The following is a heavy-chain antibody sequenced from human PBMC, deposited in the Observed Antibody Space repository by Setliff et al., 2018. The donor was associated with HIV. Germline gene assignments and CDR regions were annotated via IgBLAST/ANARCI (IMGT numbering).Heavy chain of an antibody. CDR1: GFSLSNTTMG. J-gene: IGHJ3*02. D-gene: IGHD3-22*01. V-gene: IGHV2-5*02. Sequence: SGPTLVNPTETLTLTCTVSGFSLSNTTMGVSWIRQPPGKALEWLALIYWDDDKRYSPSLKSRLTITKDTSKNQVVLTMTNMDPVDTATYYCAHSYYYDSSGYAFDIWGQGTMVTVSS. CDR3: AHSYYYDSSGYAFDI. CDR2: IYWDDDK.